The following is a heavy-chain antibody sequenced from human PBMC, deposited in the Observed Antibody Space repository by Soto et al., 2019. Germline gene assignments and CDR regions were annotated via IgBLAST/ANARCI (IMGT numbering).Heavy chain of an antibody. Sequence: EVQLLESGGGLVQPGGSLRLSCAASGFTFSSYAMNWVRQAPGKGLEWVSSISGSGGSTYYADSVKGRFTISRDNSKNTLYLQMNSLRAEDTDVYYCAKDLVATITRFDYWGQGTLVTVSS. CDR3: AKDLVATITRFDY. D-gene: IGHD5-12*01. CDR2: ISGSGGST. V-gene: IGHV3-23*01. J-gene: IGHJ4*02. CDR1: GFTFSSYA.